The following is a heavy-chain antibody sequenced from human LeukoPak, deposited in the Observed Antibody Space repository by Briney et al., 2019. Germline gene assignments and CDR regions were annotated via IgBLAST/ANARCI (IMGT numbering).Heavy chain of an antibody. V-gene: IGHV3-23*01. Sequence: GGSLRLSCAASGFTFSSYDMSWVRQAPGKGLEWVSAISGSGGSTYYADSVKGRFTISRDNAKNSLYLQMNSLSPEDTAVYYCAKALRVWAPLDYWGQGILVTVPS. CDR3: AKALRVWAPLDY. J-gene: IGHJ4*02. CDR1: GFTFSSYD. CDR2: ISGSGGST. D-gene: IGHD6-13*01.